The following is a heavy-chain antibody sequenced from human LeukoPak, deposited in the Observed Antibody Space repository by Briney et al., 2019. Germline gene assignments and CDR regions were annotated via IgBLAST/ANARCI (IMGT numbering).Heavy chain of an antibody. Sequence: GGSLRLSCAVSGFTVTDNYMSWVRQAPGKGLQWVSVVYPDGRTYYADSVKGRFTISRDNARNTVFLQMNHLRVDDSAVYYCARDLAGGGGDWGQGTLVTVSS. D-gene: IGHD3-16*01. CDR1: GFTVTDNY. V-gene: IGHV3-53*01. CDR3: ARDLAGGGGD. J-gene: IGHJ4*02. CDR2: VYPDGRT.